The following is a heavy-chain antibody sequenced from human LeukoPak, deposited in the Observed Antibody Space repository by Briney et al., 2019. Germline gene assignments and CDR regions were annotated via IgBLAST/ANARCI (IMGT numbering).Heavy chain of an antibody. Sequence: GGSLRLSCGASGFTFSSYGMNWVRQAPGKGLEWVSYISSSSSTIYYADSVKGRFTISRDNAKNSLYLQMNSLGAEDTAVYYCARVRGIAVAGEIDYWGQGTLVTVSS. V-gene: IGHV3-48*04. CDR2: ISSSSSTI. J-gene: IGHJ4*02. CDR1: GFTFSSYG. D-gene: IGHD6-19*01. CDR3: ARVRGIAVAGEIDY.